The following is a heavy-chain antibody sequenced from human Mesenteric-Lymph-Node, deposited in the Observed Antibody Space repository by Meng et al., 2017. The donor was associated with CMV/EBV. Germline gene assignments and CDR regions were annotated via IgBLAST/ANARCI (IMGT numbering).Heavy chain of an antibody. Sequence: GSLRLSCTVSGGSISSYYWSWIRQPPGKGLEWIGYIYYSGSTNYNPSLKSRVTISVDTSKNQFSLKLSSVTAADTAVYYCAGDYDLNWFDPWGQGTLVTVSS. CDR1: GGSISSYY. V-gene: IGHV4-59*01. CDR2: IYYSGST. D-gene: IGHD3-3*01. CDR3: AGDYDLNWFDP. J-gene: IGHJ5*02.